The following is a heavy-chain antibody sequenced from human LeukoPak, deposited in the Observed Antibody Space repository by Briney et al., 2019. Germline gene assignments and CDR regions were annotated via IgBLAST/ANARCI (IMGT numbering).Heavy chain of an antibody. CDR3: AKDAEGAGGMDV. CDR2: ISGSGSRT. J-gene: IGHJ6*02. V-gene: IGHV3-23*01. D-gene: IGHD1-26*01. Sequence: GGSLRLSCAASGFTFSSYSMNWVRQAPGKGLEWVSTISGSGSRTYYADSVKGRFTISRDNSKNTLYLQMNSLRAEDTAVYYCAKDAEGAGGMDVWGQGTSVTVSS. CDR1: GFTFSSYS.